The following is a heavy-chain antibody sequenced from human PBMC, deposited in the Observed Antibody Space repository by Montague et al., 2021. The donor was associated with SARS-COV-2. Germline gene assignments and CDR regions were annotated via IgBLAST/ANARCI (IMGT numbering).Heavy chain of an antibody. J-gene: IGHJ6*02. V-gene: IGHV4-38-2*02. D-gene: IGHD4-11*01. CDR2: IYHSGGT. CDR1: GYSISSGYY. Sequence: SETLSLTCTVSGYSISSGYYWGWIRQPPGKGLEWIGSIYHSGGTYYNPSLKSRVTITVDTSKKQFSLKLSSVTAAATAVDYCAVNSNYYYYYGMDVWGQGATVAVSS. CDR3: AVNSNYYYYYGMDV.